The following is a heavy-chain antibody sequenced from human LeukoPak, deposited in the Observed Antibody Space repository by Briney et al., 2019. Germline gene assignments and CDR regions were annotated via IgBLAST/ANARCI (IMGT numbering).Heavy chain of an antibody. CDR2: ISYDGSNK. Sequence: QPGGSLRLSCAAPGFTFSSYAMHWVRQAPGKGLEWVAVISYDGSNKYYADSVKGRFTISRDNAKNSLYLQMNSLRAEDTALYYCAKAAGLRLSEEAFDPWGQGTLVTVSS. CDR1: GFTFSSYA. D-gene: IGHD3-3*01. J-gene: IGHJ5*02. V-gene: IGHV3-30*01. CDR3: AKAAGLRLSEEAFDP.